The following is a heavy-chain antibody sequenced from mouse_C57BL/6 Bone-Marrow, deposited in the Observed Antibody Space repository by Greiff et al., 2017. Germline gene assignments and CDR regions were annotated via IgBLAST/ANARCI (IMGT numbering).Heavy chain of an antibody. CDR3: ARERYYGSSHWYFDV. J-gene: IGHJ1*03. D-gene: IGHD1-1*01. CDR2: IWSDGST. V-gene: IGHV2-6*03. Sequence: QVQLKESGPGLVAPSQSLSITCTVSGFSLTSYGVHWVRQPPGKGLEWLVVIWSDGSTTYNSALKSRLSISKDNSKSQVFLKMNSLQTDDTAMYYCARERYYGSSHWYFDVWGTGTTVTVSS. CDR1: GFSLTSYG.